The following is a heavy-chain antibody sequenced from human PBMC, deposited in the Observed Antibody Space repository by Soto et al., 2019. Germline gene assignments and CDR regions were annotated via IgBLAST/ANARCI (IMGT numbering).Heavy chain of an antibody. CDR3: ARDLGGSNYDYIWGSYRYFDY. CDR2: ISAYNGNT. V-gene: IGHV1-18*01. CDR1: GYTFTSYG. J-gene: IGHJ4*02. Sequence: QVQLVQSGAEVKKPGASVKVSCKASGYTFTSYGISWVRQAPGQGLEWMGWISAYNGNTNYAQKLQGRVTMTTDTSTSTAYKGLRSLRSDDTAVYYCARDLGGSNYDYIWGSYRYFDYWGQGTLVTVSS. D-gene: IGHD3-16*02.